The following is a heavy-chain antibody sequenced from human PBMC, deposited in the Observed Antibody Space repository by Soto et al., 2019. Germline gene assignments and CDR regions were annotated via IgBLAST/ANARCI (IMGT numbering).Heavy chain of an antibody. CDR3: AKDSSSWYASPHYYYYGMDV. D-gene: IGHD6-13*01. J-gene: IGHJ6*02. CDR1: GFTFSSYG. Sequence: PGGSLRLSCAASGFTFSSYGMHWVRQAPGKGLEWVAVISYDGSNKYYADSVKGRFTISRDKSKNTLYLQMNSLRAEDTAVYYCAKDSSSWYASPHYYYYGMDVWGQGTTVTVSS. V-gene: IGHV3-30*18. CDR2: ISYDGSNK.